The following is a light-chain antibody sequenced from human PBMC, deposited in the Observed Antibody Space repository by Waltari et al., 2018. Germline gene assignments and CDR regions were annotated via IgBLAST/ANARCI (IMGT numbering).Light chain of an antibody. CDR2: DVA. CDR1: GSDVGDFNS. CDR3: CSYAGIWV. Sequence: QSALTQPRSVSGSPGQSVTISCAGTGSDVGDFNSVSWYQQHPGKAPKLVIFDVAKRASGVPDRFSGSKSGTSASLTVSGLQAEDEADYYCCSYAGIWVFGGGTKLTVL. J-gene: IGLJ3*02. V-gene: IGLV2-11*01.